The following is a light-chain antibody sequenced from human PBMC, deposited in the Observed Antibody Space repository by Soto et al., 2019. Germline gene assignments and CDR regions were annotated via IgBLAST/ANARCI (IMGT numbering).Light chain of an antibody. J-gene: IGKJ4*01. CDR1: QGISSW. CDR2: AAS. Sequence: DIQMTQSPSSVSASLGDRVTITCRASQGISSWVAWYQQKTGKAPKLLIDAASSLQSGVPSRCSDSGYGTDFAITIISLQAEDFATDFGKQANRFPLTFGGGTKVAIQ. V-gene: IGKV1-12*01. CDR3: KQANRFPLT.